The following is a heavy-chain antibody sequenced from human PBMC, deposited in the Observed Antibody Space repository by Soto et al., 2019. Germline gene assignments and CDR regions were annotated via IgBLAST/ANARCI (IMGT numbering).Heavy chain of an antibody. D-gene: IGHD3-10*01. J-gene: IGHJ4*02. V-gene: IGHV4-61*01. CDR3: ARLIEEGVITFDY. Sequence: SETLSLTCPVSGGSVSSGNYYWSWIRQPPGKGLEWIGYFYYTGSINYNPSLKSRVTIFIDASKNQFSLTLYSVTAADTAMYYCARLIEEGVITFDYWGQGTLVTVSS. CDR1: GGSVSSGNYY. CDR2: FYYTGSI.